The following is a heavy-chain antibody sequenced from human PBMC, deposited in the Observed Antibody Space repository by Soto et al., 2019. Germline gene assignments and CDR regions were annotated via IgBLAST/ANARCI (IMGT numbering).Heavy chain of an antibody. CDR1: GFTFSNYA. J-gene: IGHJ6*02. CDR2: IGNTGGST. V-gene: IGHV3-23*01. Sequence: GGSLRLSCAASGFTFSNYAIIWVRQAPGKGLEWVSGIGNTGGSTYYPDTVKGRFIISRDNSKNTLHLQMSSLRAEDTAVYYCARGGTGYFTWDYSYALDVWGQGTTVTVSS. D-gene: IGHD3-3*01. CDR3: ARGGTGYFTWDYSYALDV.